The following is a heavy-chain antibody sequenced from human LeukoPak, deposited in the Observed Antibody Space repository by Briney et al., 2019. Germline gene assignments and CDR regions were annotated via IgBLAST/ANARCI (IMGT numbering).Heavy chain of an antibody. CDR2: IGTAGDT. Sequence: PGGSLRLSCAASGFTFSSYDMHWVRQATGKGLEWVSAIGTAGDTYYPGSVKGRFTISRENAKNSLYLQMNSLRAGDTAVYYCARSRLSYYGMDVWGHGTTVTVSS. CDR1: GFTFSSYD. D-gene: IGHD2-15*01. V-gene: IGHV3-13*01. J-gene: IGHJ6*02. CDR3: ARSRLSYYGMDV.